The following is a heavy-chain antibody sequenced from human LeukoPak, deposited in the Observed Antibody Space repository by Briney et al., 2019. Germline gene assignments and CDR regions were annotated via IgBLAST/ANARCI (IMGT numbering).Heavy chain of an antibody. J-gene: IGHJ6*02. CDR2: ISYDGSNK. V-gene: IGHV3-30-3*01. D-gene: IGHD4-17*01. Sequence: GRSLRLSCAASGFTFSSYAMHWVRQAPGKGLEWVAVISYDGSNKYYADSVKGRFTISRDNSKNTLYMQMNSLRAEDTAVYYCAREDGDYYYGMDVWGQGTTVTVSS. CDR3: AREDGDYYYGMDV. CDR1: GFTFSSYA.